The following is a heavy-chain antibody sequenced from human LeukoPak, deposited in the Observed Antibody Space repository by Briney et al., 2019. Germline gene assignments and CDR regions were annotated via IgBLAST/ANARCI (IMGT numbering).Heavy chain of an antibody. J-gene: IGHJ4*02. CDR3: ASSGWPYYFDY. D-gene: IGHD6-19*01. CDR1: GFTVSSNY. V-gene: IGHV3-66*01. Sequence: GGSLRLSCAASGFTVSSNYMSWVRQAPGKGLEWVSVIYSGGSTYYAASVKGRFTNSRDNSKNTLYLQMNSLGAEDTAVYYCASSGWPYYFDYWGQGTLFTVSS. CDR2: IYSGGST.